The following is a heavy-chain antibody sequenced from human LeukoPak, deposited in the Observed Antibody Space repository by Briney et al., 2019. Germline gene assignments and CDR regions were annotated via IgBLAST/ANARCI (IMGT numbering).Heavy chain of an antibody. J-gene: IGHJ4*02. CDR2: IWYDGSNK. Sequence: GGSLRLSCAASGFTFSSFGMHWVRQAPGKGLEWVAFIWYDGSNKYYADSVKGRFTISRDNSKNTLYLQMNSLTTEDTAVYYCARGWGSGAWLIDSWGQGTLVSVSS. CDR1: GFTFSSFG. V-gene: IGHV3-30*02. CDR3: ARGWGSGAWLIDS. D-gene: IGHD3-16*01.